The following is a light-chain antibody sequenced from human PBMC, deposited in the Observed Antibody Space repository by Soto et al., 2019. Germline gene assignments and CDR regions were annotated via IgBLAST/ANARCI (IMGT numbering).Light chain of an antibody. CDR1: QDISSW. CDR2: GAS. CDR3: QQYNNWPPIT. Sequence: ITHSPSSLSASVLYRVTITCRASQDISSWLAWYQQKPGQAPRLLIYGASSRATGIPDRFSGSGSGTEFTLTISSLQSEDFAVYYCQQYNNWPPITFGQGTRLEIK. J-gene: IGKJ5*01. V-gene: IGKV3D-15*01.